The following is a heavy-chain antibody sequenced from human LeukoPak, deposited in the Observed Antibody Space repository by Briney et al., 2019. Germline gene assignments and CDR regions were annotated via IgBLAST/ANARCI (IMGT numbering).Heavy chain of an antibody. CDR3: ARTRLRGSNYDSSGYPHY. CDR2: INPRGGST. J-gene: IGHJ4*02. V-gene: IGHV1-46*01. CDR1: GYTFTSYY. Sequence: ASVNVSCKASGYTFTSYYMHWVRQAPGQRLEWMGIINPRGGSTSYAQKFQGRVTMTRDTSTSTVYMELSSLRSEDTAVYYCARTRLRGSNYDSSGYPHYWGQGTLVTVSS. D-gene: IGHD3-22*01.